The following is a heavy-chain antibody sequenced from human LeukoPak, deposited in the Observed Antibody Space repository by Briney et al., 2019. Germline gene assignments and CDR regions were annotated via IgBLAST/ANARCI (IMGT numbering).Heavy chain of an antibody. CDR3: ARAPYDILTGYFPFDS. Sequence: SQTLSLTCAVSGSAVSSDDHFWSWIRQPPGRGLEWIGYIYHRGSTSYNPSLRSRVTVSLDKSRNQFSLNLYSVTAADTAVYYCARAPYDILTGYFPFDSWGQGTLITVSS. D-gene: IGHD3-9*01. V-gene: IGHV4-30-2*01. J-gene: IGHJ4*02. CDR2: IYHRGST. CDR1: GSAVSSDDHF.